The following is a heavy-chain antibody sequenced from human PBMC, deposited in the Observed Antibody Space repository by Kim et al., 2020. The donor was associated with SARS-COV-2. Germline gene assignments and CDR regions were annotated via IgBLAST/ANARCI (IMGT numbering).Heavy chain of an antibody. CDR3: AGDLANIDGRFDWYFDL. J-gene: IGHJ2*01. V-gene: IGHV1-69*13. D-gene: IGHD3-10*01. Sequence: SVKVSCKASGGTFSSYAISWVRQAPGQGLEWMGGIIPIFGTANYAQKFQGRVTITADESTSTAYMELSSLRSEDTAVYYCAGDLANIDGRFDWYFDLWGRGTLVTVSS. CDR2: IIPIFGTA. CDR1: GGTFSSYA.